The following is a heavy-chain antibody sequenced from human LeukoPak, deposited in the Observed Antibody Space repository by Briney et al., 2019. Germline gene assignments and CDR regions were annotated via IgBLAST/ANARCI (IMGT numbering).Heavy chain of an antibody. CDR3: ATGGGYRFAY. CDR2: INTNTEKS. D-gene: IGHD6-25*01. CDR1: GYSITNYA. V-gene: IGHV7-4-1*02. Sequence: ASVKVSCKASGYSITNYAILWVRQAPGQGLEWMGWINTNTEKSAYAPGFTGRYVFSLDSSVNTAYLQISSLKAEDTALYYCATGGGYRFAYWGQGTLVTVSS. J-gene: IGHJ4*02.